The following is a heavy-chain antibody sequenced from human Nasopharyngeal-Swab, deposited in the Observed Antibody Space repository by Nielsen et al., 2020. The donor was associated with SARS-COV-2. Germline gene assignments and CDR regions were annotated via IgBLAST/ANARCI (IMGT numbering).Heavy chain of an antibody. V-gene: IGHV3-23*01. CDR3: AKIGGGVGY. CDR2: ISFGASST. J-gene: IGHJ4*02. D-gene: IGHD3-16*01. CDR1: GFTFSSYW. Sequence: GESLKISCAASGFTFSSYWMTWVRQAPGKGLEWVSGISFGASSTYYADSVKGRFTISRDNSKNTLYLQMNSLRADDTAIYYCAKIGGGVGYWGQGTPVTVSS.